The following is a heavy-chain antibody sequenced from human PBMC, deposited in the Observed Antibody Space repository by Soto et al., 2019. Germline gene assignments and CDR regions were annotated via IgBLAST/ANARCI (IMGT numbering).Heavy chain of an antibody. CDR3: ARAPTNYDFWSGYDPYFDC. D-gene: IGHD3-3*01. CDR1: GGTFSSYA. J-gene: IGHJ4*02. V-gene: IGHV1-69*13. CDR2: IIPIFGTA. Sequence: ASVKVSCKASGGTFSSYAISWVRQAPGQGLEWMGGIIPIFGTANYAQKFQGRVTITADESTSTAYMELSSLRSEDTAVYYCARAPTNYDFWSGYDPYFDCWGQGTLVTVSS.